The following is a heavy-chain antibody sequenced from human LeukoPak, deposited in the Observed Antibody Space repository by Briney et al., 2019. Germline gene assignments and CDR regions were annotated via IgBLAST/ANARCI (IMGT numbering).Heavy chain of an antibody. CDR2: ISYDESSE. CDR3: AKDRYSYGALGFYFDF. CDR1: GFTFSFYG. V-gene: IGHV3-30*18. J-gene: IGHJ4*02. D-gene: IGHD5-18*01. Sequence: PGRSLRLSCAASGFTFSFYGVHWVRQAPGKGLEWVAAISYDESSEYYADSVKGRFTIPRDNSKNTLYLQMNSLRAEDTAIYYCAKDRYSYGALGFYFDFWGQGTLVTVSS.